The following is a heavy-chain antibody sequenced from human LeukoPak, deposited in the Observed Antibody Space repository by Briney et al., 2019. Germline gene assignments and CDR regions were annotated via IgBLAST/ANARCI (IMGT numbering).Heavy chain of an antibody. CDR2: ISYDGSNK. V-gene: IGHV3-30*04. Sequence: GGSLRLSCAASGFTFSSYAMHWVGQAPGKGLEWVAVISYDGSNKYYADSVKGRFTISRDNSKNTLYLQMNSLRAEDTAVYYCGAVAGNVDYWGQGTLVTVSS. D-gene: IGHD6-19*01. J-gene: IGHJ4*02. CDR3: GAVAGNVDY. CDR1: GFTFSSYA.